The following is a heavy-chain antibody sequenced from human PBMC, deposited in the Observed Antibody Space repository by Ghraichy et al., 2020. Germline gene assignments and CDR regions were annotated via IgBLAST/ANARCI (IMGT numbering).Heavy chain of an antibody. J-gene: IGHJ4*02. CDR2: LSSSGGNT. CDR1: GFTFSNFP. CDR3: AKKYATGHYYYFDY. D-gene: IGHD3-9*01. Sequence: GGSLRLSCAASGFTFSNFPLSWVRQAPGQGLEWVSSLSSSGGNTYYADNVKGRFTISRDNSKNTLYLQMNSLRVEDTALYYCAKKYATGHYYYFDYWGLGSLVTVSS. V-gene: IGHV3-23*01.